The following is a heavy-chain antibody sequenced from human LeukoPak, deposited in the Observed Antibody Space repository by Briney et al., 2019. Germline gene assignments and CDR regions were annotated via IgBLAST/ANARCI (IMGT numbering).Heavy chain of an antibody. Sequence: SETLSLTCTVSGGSISSYYWSWIRQPPGKGLEWIGYIYYSGSTNYNPSLKSRVTISVDTSKNQFSLKLSSVTAADTAVYYCAREAVGYCSSTSCYSWGQGTLVTVSS. CDR1: GGSISSYY. J-gene: IGHJ4*02. CDR3: AREAVGYCSSTSCYS. V-gene: IGHV4-59*12. CDR2: IYYSGST. D-gene: IGHD2-2*01.